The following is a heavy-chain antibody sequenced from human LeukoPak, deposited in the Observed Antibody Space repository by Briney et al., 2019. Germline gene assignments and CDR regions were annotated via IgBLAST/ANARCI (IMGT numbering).Heavy chain of an antibody. Sequence: PGGSLRLSRAASGFTFSSYGMHWVRQAPGKGLEWVAFIRYDGSNKYYADSVKGRFTISRDNSKNTLFLQMNSLRAEDTAVYYCAKDALLVGAIYYFDYWGQGTLVTVSS. CDR3: AKDALLVGAIYYFDY. V-gene: IGHV3-30*02. J-gene: IGHJ4*02. CDR1: GFTFSSYG. CDR2: IRYDGSNK. D-gene: IGHD1-26*01.